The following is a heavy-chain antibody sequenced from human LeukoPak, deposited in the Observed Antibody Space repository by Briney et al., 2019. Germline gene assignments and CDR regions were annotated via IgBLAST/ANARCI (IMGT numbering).Heavy chain of an antibody. CDR1: GFTFSSYG. CDR3: AKRHGITMIVVVITAIDY. Sequence: GGSLRLSCAASGFTFSSYGMHWVRQAPGKGLEWVAVISYDGSNKYYADSVKGRFTISRDNSKNTLYLQMNSLRAEDTAVYYCAKRHGITMIVVVITAIDYWGQGTLVTVSS. J-gene: IGHJ4*02. V-gene: IGHV3-30*18. CDR2: ISYDGSNK. D-gene: IGHD3-22*01.